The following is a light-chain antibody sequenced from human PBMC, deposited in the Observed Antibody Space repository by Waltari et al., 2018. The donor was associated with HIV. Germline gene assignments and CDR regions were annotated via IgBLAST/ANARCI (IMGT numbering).Light chain of an antibody. Sequence: QSALTQPPPASGSPGQAVAIPFTGSSNDIGTYNFVSWYQHHPGKAPKLLIYDRTRRPPGIPDRFSGTKSGYTASLTVSDLQVEDEADYYCVSYTEKDTFLLFGGGTKLAV. CDR3: VSYTEKDTFLL. CDR2: DRT. CDR1: SNDIGTYNF. J-gene: IGLJ2*01. V-gene: IGLV2-8*01.